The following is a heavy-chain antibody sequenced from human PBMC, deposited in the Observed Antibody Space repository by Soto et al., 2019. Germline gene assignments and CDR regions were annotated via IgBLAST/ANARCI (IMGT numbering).Heavy chain of an antibody. CDR3: ARRRGYSYGPHYYYGMDV. CDR1: GFTFSSYA. D-gene: IGHD5-18*01. V-gene: IGHV3-30-3*01. Sequence: GGSLRLSCAASGFTFSSYAMHWVRQAPGKGLEWVAVISYDGSNKYYADSVKGRFTISRDNSKNTLYLQMNSLRAEDTAVYYCARRRGYSYGPHYYYGMDVWGQGTTVTVSS. J-gene: IGHJ6*02. CDR2: ISYDGSNK.